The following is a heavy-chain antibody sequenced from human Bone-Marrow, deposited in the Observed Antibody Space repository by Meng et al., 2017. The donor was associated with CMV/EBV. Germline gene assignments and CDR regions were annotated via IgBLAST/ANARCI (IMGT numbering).Heavy chain of an antibody. Sequence: GESLKISCAASGFTFSSYAMSWVRQAPGKGLEWVSAISGSGGSTYYADSVKGRFTISRENSKNTLYLQMNSLRAEDTAVYYCGKDQWPRTRTTGDSSGYFYDFDYWGQGTLVTVSS. V-gene: IGHV3-23*01. CDR2: ISGSGGST. D-gene: IGHD3-22*01. J-gene: IGHJ4*02. CDR1: GFTFSSYA. CDR3: GKDQWPRTRTTGDSSGYFYDFDY.